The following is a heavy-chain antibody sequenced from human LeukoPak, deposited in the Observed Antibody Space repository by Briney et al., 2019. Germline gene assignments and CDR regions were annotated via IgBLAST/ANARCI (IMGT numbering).Heavy chain of an antibody. CDR2: IYYSGNT. Sequence: SETLSLTCTVSGDSISSYYWTWIRQPPGKGLEWIGYIYYSGNTNYNPSLKSRVTISVDTSKNQFSLRLSSVTAADTAVYYCARDYGDYPSYWGQGTLVTVSS. CDR1: GDSISSYY. D-gene: IGHD4-17*01. CDR3: ARDYGDYPSY. J-gene: IGHJ4*02. V-gene: IGHV4-59*01.